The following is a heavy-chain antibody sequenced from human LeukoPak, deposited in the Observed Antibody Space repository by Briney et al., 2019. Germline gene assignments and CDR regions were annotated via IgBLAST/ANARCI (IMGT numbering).Heavy chain of an antibody. CDR1: GFTFSSHA. CDR2: VDGGGETT. D-gene: IGHD2-2*01. CDR3: ARSDCSGTYCYVLDH. J-gene: IGHJ4*02. Sequence: QPGGSLRLSCAGSGFTFSSHAMSWVRQAPGKGLEWVSAVDGGGETTYYADSVKGRFTVSRDYSKNTLFLQMNSLRVEDTALYYCARSDCSGTYCYVLDHWGQGTLVTVSS. V-gene: IGHV3-23*01.